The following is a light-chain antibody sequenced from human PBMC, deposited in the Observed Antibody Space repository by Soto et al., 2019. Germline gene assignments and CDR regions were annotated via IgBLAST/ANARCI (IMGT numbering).Light chain of an antibody. V-gene: IGLV2-18*02. Sequence: QSALTQPPSVSGSPGQSVTISCTGTSSDVGGYNRVSWYQQPPGTAPKLMIYEVSNRPSGVPDRFSGSKSGNTAPLTISGLQAEDEADYYCSSYTSSSTFLWVFGGGTKLTVL. CDR3: SSYTSSSTFLWV. CDR2: EVS. J-gene: IGLJ3*02. CDR1: SSDVGGYNR.